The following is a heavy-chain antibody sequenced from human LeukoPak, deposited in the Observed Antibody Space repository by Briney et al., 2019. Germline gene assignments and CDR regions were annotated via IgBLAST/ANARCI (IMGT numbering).Heavy chain of an antibody. CDR3: ARDLTVFRGVINIPSDY. Sequence: GASVKVSCKTSGYTFTGYYMHWVRQAPGQGLEWMGWINPNSGGTNYAQKFQGRVTMTRDTSISTAYMELSRLRSDDTAVYYCARDLTVFRGVINIPSDYWGQGTLVTVSS. D-gene: IGHD3-10*01. CDR1: GYTFTGYY. J-gene: IGHJ4*02. V-gene: IGHV1-2*02. CDR2: INPNSGGT.